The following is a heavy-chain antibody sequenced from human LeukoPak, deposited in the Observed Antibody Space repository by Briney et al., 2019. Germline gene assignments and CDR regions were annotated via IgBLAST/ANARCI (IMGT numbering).Heavy chain of an antibody. V-gene: IGHV4-39*01. Sequence: KPSETLSLTCTVSGGSISSSSYYWGWIRQPPGKGLEWIGSIYYSGSTYYNPSLKSRVTISVDTSKNQFSLKLSSVTAADTAVYYCARVSMYYFDYWGQGTLVTVSS. D-gene: IGHD3-3*02. J-gene: IGHJ4*02. CDR2: IYYSGST. CDR1: GGSISSSSYY. CDR3: ARVSMYYFDY.